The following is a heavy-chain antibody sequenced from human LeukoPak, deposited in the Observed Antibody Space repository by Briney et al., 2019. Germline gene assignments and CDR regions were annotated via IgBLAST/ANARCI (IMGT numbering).Heavy chain of an antibody. CDR1: GGSISSSSYY. D-gene: IGHD3-3*01. V-gene: IGHV4-39*01. Sequence: SETLSLTCTVSGGSISSSSYYWGWIRQPPGKGLEWTGSIYYSGSTYYNPSLKSRVTISVDTSKNQFSLKLSFVTAADTAVYYCARQDILEWFPGGRWFDPWGQGTLVTVSS. J-gene: IGHJ5*02. CDR3: ARQDILEWFPGGRWFDP. CDR2: IYYSGST.